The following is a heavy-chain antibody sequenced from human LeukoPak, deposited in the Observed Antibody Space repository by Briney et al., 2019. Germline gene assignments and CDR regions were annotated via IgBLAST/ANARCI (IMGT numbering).Heavy chain of an antibody. J-gene: IGHJ5*02. CDR2: IYHSGST. D-gene: IGHD6-6*01. Sequence: SETLSLTCTVSGGSISSYYWGWIRQPPGKGLEWIGSIYHSGSTYYNPSLKSRVTISVDTSKNQFSLKLSSVTAADTAVYYCARVGSSWAKPWFDPWGQGTLVTVSS. V-gene: IGHV4-38-2*02. CDR1: GGSISSYY. CDR3: ARVGSSWAKPWFDP.